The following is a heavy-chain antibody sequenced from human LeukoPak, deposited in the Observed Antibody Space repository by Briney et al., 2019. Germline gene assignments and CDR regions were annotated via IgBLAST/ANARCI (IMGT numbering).Heavy chain of an antibody. CDR3: ARALRYCSGGSCYSGYYYYYYMDV. Sequence: SETLSLTCTVSGGSISSYYWSWIRQPAGKGLEWIGRIYTSGSTNYNPSLKSRVTISVDKSKNQFSLKLSSVTAADTAVYYCARALRYCSGGSCYSGYYYYYYMDVWGKGTTVTVSS. CDR1: GGSISSYY. J-gene: IGHJ6*03. V-gene: IGHV4-4*07. CDR2: IYTSGST. D-gene: IGHD2-15*01.